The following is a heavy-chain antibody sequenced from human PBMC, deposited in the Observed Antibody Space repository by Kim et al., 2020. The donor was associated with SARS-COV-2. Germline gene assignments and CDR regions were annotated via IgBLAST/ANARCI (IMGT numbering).Heavy chain of an antibody. D-gene: IGHD2-15*01. CDR2: VSCSETFI. CDR3: TRGEYCSGGSCLNEY. CDR1: GFIFKNYE. J-gene: IGHJ4*02. V-gene: IGHV3-48*03. Sequence: GGSLRLSCAASGFIFKNYEMNWIRQAPGKGLEWISYVSCSETFIYYADPVKGRFTISRDNTKNLLYLQMNSLRAEDTAVYYCTRGEYCSGGSCLNEYWGQGTVVTVSS.